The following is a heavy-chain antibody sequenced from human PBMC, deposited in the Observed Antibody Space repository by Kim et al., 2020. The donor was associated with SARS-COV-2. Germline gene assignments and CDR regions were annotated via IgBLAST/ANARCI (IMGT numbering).Heavy chain of an antibody. J-gene: IGHJ6*02. Sequence: SETLSLTCAVSGGSISSSNWWSWVRQPPGKGLEWIGEIYHSGSTNYNPSLNSRVTISVDKSKNQFSLKLSSVTAADTAVYYCARGYCSGGSSWPDSYYYYGMDVWGQGTTVTVSS. CDR2: IYHSGST. CDR1: GGSISSSNW. D-gene: IGHD2-15*01. CDR3: ARGYCSGGSSWPDSYYYYGMDV. V-gene: IGHV4-4*02.